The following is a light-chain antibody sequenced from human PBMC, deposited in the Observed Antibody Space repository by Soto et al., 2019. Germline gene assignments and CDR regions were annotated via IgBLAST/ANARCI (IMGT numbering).Light chain of an antibody. CDR2: DAS. CDR3: QQYGDSPVT. J-gene: IGKJ1*01. V-gene: IGKV3-20*01. CDR1: QSVSSN. Sequence: EIVLTQSPGTLSLSPGERATLSCRASQSVSSNLAWYQQKPGQAPRLLISDASSRATDVPDRFSGSGSGTDFSLTISRLESEDFAVYYCQQYGDSPVTFGQGTKVDIK.